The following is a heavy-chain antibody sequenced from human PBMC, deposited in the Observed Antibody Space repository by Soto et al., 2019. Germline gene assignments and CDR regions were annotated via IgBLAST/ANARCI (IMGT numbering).Heavy chain of an antibody. Sequence: AGGSLRLSCAASGFTFTSHAMHWVRQTPGKGLEWVAAISYDEIDKKYASSVKGRFTVSRDNVKNTLSLQMNSLRPEDTAVYYCSSHSCNYGIDVWGQGTSVTSP. J-gene: IGHJ6*02. CDR2: ISYDEIDK. D-gene: IGHD6-19*01. CDR3: SSHSCNYGIDV. CDR1: GFTFTSHA. V-gene: IGHV3-30*03.